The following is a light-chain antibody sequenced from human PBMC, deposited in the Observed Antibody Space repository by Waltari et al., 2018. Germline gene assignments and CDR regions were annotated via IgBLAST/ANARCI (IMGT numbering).Light chain of an antibody. Sequence: DIQMTQSPSSLSASVGDRVTITCRASQSIGTYLNWYQHKPARAPELLIYAASTLQGGVPSRFSGSCSETHFTHAISSLQREDFATYYCQQSYTTPRTFGQGTKVEIK. V-gene: IGKV1-39*01. J-gene: IGKJ1*01. CDR2: AAS. CDR3: QQSYTTPRT. CDR1: QSIGTY.